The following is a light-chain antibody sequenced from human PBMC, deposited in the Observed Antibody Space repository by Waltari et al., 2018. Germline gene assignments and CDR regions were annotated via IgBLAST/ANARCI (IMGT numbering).Light chain of an antibody. V-gene: IGLV2-23*01. CDR3: CSYAGDVTYV. J-gene: IGLJ1*01. Sequence: QSALTQPASVSGSPGQSITISCTGTSSAIGTFNHVSWYQQHPGKASKLIIFEDDKRPFGVSSRFSASKSGNTASLIIAGLQVDDEADYFCCSYAGDVTYVFGAGTKVTVL. CDR1: SSAIGTFNH. CDR2: EDD.